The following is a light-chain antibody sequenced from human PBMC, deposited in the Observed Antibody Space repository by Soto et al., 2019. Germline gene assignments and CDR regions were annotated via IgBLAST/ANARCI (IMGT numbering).Light chain of an antibody. V-gene: IGKV3-15*01. CDR1: QSIDTRR. J-gene: IGKJ1*01. Sequence: EIELAQSPGTLSLPPGERATLSCSASQSIDTRRIAWFQQKPGQAPRLLIYAASTRATGIPARFSGSGSGTEFTLSISSLQSEDFAVYYCQQYSNWPRTFGQGTKV. CDR3: QQYSNWPRT. CDR2: AAS.